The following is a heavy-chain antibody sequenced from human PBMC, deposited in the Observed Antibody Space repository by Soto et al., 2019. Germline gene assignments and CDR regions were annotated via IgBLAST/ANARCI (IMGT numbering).Heavy chain of an antibody. Sequence: ASVKVSCKASGDTFTSYAMHWVRQAPGQRLEWMGWINAGNGNTKYSQKFQGRVTITRDTSASTAYMELSSLRSEDTAVYYCARDLGELLLRFDYWGQGTLVTVSS. CDR2: INAGNGNT. CDR1: GDTFTSYA. CDR3: ARDLGELLLRFDY. V-gene: IGHV1-3*01. J-gene: IGHJ4*02. D-gene: IGHD2-15*01.